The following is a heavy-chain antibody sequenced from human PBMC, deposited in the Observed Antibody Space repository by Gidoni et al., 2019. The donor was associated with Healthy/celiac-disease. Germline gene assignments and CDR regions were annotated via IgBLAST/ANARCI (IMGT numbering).Heavy chain of an antibody. J-gene: IGHJ5*02. D-gene: IGHD4-17*01. CDR2: ISSSSSYI. CDR1: GFTFSSYS. Sequence: EVQLVESGGGLVKPGGSLRLSCAASGFTFSSYSMNWVRQAPGKGLEWVSSISSSSSYIYYADSVKGRFTISRDNAKNSLYLQMNSLRAEDTAVYYCARSDTVTTGNWFDPWGQGTLVTVSS. CDR3: ARSDTVTTGNWFDP. V-gene: IGHV3-21*01.